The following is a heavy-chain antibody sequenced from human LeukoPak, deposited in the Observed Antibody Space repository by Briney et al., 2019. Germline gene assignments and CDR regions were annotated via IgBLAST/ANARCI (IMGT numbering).Heavy chain of an antibody. CDR1: GFTVSSNY. CDR2: IYSGGST. CDR3: AKDRSPVGATYFDY. D-gene: IGHD1-26*01. J-gene: IGHJ4*02. Sequence: GGSLRLSCAASGFTVSSNYMSWVRQAPGKGLEWVSVIYSGGSTYYADSVKGRFTISRDNSKNTLYLQMNSLRAEDTAVYYCAKDRSPVGATYFDYWGQGTLVTVSS. V-gene: IGHV3-53*05.